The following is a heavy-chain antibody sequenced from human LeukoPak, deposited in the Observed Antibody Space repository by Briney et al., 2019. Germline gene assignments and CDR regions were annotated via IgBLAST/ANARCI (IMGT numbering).Heavy chain of an antibody. CDR3: ARARNIYSSDWYRPFDY. CDR1: GFTFSTSW. D-gene: IGHD6-19*01. V-gene: IGHV3-7*05. Sequence: GGSLRLSCAASGFTFSTSWMSWVRQAPGKGLEWVANIKNDGSEKYYVDSVKGRFTISRDNAENSLYLQMSSLRAEDTAVYYCARARNIYSSDWYRPFDYWGQGTLVTVSS. CDR2: IKNDGSEK. J-gene: IGHJ4*02.